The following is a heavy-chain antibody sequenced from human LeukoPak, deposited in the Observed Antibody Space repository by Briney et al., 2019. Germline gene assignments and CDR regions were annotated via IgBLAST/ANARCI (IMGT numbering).Heavy chain of an antibody. D-gene: IGHD1-26*01. Sequence: ASVKVSCKVSGYSLTELSMHWVRQAPGKGPEWMGGFTLEDGYTIYARKFQGRVTMTEDASTDTAYMDLSSLRSEDTAVYFCVAANPGGLADYWGQGTLVTVSS. CDR1: GYSLTELS. CDR2: FTLEDGYT. J-gene: IGHJ4*02. CDR3: VAANPGGLADY. V-gene: IGHV1-24*01.